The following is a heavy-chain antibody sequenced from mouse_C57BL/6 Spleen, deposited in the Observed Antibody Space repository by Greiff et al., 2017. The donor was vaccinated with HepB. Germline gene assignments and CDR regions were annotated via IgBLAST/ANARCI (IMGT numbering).Heavy chain of an antibody. V-gene: IGHV3-6*01. CDR2: ISYDGSN. CDR3: ARVTGDYAMDY. D-gene: IGHD4-1*01. Sequence: EVQLQESGPGLVKPSQSLSLTCSVTGYSITSGYYWNWIRQFPGNKLEWMGYISYDGSNNYNPSLKNRISITRDTSKNQFFLKLNSVTTEDTATFYCARVTGDYAMDYLGQGTSVTVAS. CDR1: GYSITSGYY. J-gene: IGHJ4*01.